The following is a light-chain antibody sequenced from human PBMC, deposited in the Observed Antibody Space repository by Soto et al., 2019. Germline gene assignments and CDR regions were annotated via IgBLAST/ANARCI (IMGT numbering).Light chain of an antibody. CDR3: QQYFSYPLT. CDR1: QTISYTSINKTY. Sequence: DIVMTQSPDSLAVSLGERATISCKSSQTISYTSINKTYLAWYQQRPGQPPKLLIYWASIRGSGVPDRLSGSVFGTDFTPTISSLQTEDVAVYYCQQYFSYPLTFGGGTKVEVK. V-gene: IGKV4-1*01. CDR2: WAS. J-gene: IGKJ4*01.